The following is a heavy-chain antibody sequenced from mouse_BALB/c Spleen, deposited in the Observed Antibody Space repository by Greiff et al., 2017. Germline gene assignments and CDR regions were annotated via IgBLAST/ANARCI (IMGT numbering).Heavy chain of an antibody. CDR1: GFTFSSFG. V-gene: IGHV5-17*02. CDR3: AKDNYGSSYRYFDV. Sequence: EVQLVESGGGLVQPGGSRKLSCAASGFTFSSFGMHWVRQAPEKGLEWVAYISSGSSTIYYADTVKGRFTISRDNPKNTLFLQMTSLMSEDTAVYYCAKDNYGSSYRYFDVWGAGTTVTVSS. D-gene: IGHD1-1*01. CDR2: ISSGSSTI. J-gene: IGHJ1*01.